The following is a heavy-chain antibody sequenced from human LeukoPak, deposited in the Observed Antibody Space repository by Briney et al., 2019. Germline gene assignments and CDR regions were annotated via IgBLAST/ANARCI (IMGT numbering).Heavy chain of an antibody. CDR1: GGSFSGYY. Sequence: SETLSLTCAVYGGSFSGYYWSWIRQPPGKGLEWIGEINHSGSTNYNPSLKSRVTISVDTSKNQFSLKLSSVTAADTAVYYCARGWRFASRYYYGMDVWGQGTTVTVSS. D-gene: IGHD3-10*01. J-gene: IGHJ6*02. CDR3: ARGWRFASRYYYGMDV. V-gene: IGHV4-34*01. CDR2: INHSGST.